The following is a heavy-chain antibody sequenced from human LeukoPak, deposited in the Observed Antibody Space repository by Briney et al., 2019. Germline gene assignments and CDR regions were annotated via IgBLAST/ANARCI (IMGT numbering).Heavy chain of an antibody. CDR2: ISSSGSTI. V-gene: IGHV3-48*03. CDR1: GFTFSSYE. Sequence: GGSLRLSCAASGFTFSSYEMNWVRQAPGKGLEWVSYISSSGSTIYYADSVKGRFTISRDNAKNSLYLQMNSLRAGDTAVYYCARDLDSSGWFDYWGQGTLVTVSS. J-gene: IGHJ4*02. D-gene: IGHD6-19*01. CDR3: ARDLDSSGWFDY.